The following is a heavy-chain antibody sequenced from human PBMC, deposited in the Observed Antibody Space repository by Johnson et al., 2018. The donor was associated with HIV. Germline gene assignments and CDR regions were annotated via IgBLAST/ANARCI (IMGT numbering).Heavy chain of an antibody. CDR2: ISSGGNSI. CDR3: ARVLEQFDAFDI. Sequence: QMQLVESWGGLVKPEGSLRLSCAASGFTFSDYYMSWIRQAPGKGLEWVSYISSGGNSIHYADSVKGRFTISRDNVKNSLYLQMNSLRAEDTALYYCARVLEQFDAFDIWGQGTMVTVSS. J-gene: IGHJ3*02. V-gene: IGHV3-11*01. D-gene: IGHD2-2*01. CDR1: GFTFSDYY.